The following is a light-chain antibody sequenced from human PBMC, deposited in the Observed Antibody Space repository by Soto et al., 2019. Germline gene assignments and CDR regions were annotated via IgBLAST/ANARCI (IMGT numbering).Light chain of an antibody. Sequence: EIVLTQSPGNLSFSPGERATLTCRASQSVSNSYLAWFQQKPSQAPRLLIYGASSRATGIPDRFSGSGSGTDFTLNISRLEPEDFAVYYCQQYGNAPFTFGPGNKVDIK. J-gene: IGKJ3*01. CDR1: QSVSNSY. CDR3: QQYGNAPFT. V-gene: IGKV3-20*01. CDR2: GAS.